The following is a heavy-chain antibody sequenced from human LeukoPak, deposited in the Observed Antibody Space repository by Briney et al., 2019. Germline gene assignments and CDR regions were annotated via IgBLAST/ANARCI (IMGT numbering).Heavy chain of an antibody. CDR2: ISYDGSNK. Sequence: GGSLRLSCAGSGFSISNYGMNWVRQAPGKGLEWVAVISYDGSNKYYADSVKGRFTISRDNSKNTLYLQMNSLRAEDTAVYYCAKETSDYWGQGTLVTVSS. J-gene: IGHJ4*02. CDR3: AKETSDY. V-gene: IGHV3-30*18. CDR1: GFSISNYG.